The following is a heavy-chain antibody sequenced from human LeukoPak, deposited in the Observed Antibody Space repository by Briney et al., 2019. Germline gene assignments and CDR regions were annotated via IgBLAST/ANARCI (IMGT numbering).Heavy chain of an antibody. V-gene: IGHV1-3*01. D-gene: IGHD3-22*01. Sequence: ASVKVSCKASGYTFTSYAMHWVRQAPGQRLEWMGWINAGNGNTKYSQKFQGRVTITRDTSASTAYMELSSLRSEDTAVHYCARFYYDSSGYYYYFDYWGQGTLVTVSS. CDR2: INAGNGNT. J-gene: IGHJ4*02. CDR3: ARFYYDSSGYYYYFDY. CDR1: GYTFTSYA.